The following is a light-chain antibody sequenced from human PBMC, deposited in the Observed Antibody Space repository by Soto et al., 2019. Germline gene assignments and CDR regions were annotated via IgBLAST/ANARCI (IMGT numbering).Light chain of an antibody. CDR1: SGDVGGFHY. Sequence: SVLTQPASVSGSPGQSITISCTGTSGDVGGFHYVSWYQQHPGKAPKLMIYEVSNRPSGVSNRFSGSKSGNKAPLTISGLRAEDEADYYCISKTSTTTPYVFGTGTKVTVL. CDR2: EVS. CDR3: ISKTSTTTPYV. J-gene: IGLJ1*01. V-gene: IGLV2-14*01.